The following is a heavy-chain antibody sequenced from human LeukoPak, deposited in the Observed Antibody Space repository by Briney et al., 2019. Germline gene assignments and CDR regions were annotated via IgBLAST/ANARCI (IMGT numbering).Heavy chain of an antibody. D-gene: IGHD4-17*01. CDR3: ARAHGDYEAGGY. CDR1: GYTFTGYY. V-gene: IGHV1-2*02. Sequence: ASVKVSCKASGYTFTGYYMHWVRQAPGQGLEWMGWINPNSGGTNYAQKFQGRVTMTRDTSISTAYMELSRLRSDDTAVYYCARAHGDYEAGGYWGQGTLVTVSS. CDR2: INPNSGGT. J-gene: IGHJ4*02.